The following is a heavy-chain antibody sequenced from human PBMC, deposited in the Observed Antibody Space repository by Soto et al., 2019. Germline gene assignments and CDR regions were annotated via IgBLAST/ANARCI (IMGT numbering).Heavy chain of an antibody. CDR1: GGSISSYY. Sequence: SETLSLTCTVSGGSISSYYWSWIRQPPGKGLEWIGYIYYSGSTNYNPSLKRRVTISVDTSKNQFSLKLSSVTAADTAVYYCARVGYSYEYYYYYYGMDVWGQGTTVTVSS. V-gene: IGHV4-59*12. J-gene: IGHJ6*02. CDR3: ARVGYSYEYYYYYYGMDV. CDR2: IYYSGST. D-gene: IGHD5-18*01.